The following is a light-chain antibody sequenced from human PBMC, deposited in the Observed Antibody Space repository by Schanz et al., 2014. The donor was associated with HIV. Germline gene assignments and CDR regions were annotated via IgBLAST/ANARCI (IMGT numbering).Light chain of an antibody. Sequence: DIQMPQSPSTMSASVGDRVTITCRASQGIFNYLAWFQQKPGKVPKRLIYAASSLQSGVPSRFTGSGSGTEFTLTISSLQPDDLATYYCQQYTRYPPFTFGQGTKLEIK. J-gene: IGKJ2*01. V-gene: IGKV1-17*03. CDR3: QQYTRYPPFT. CDR2: AAS. CDR1: QGIFNY.